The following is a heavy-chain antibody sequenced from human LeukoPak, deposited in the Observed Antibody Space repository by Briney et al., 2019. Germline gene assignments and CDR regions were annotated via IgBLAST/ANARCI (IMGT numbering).Heavy chain of an antibody. D-gene: IGHD3-22*01. CDR2: IIPIFGTA. J-gene: IGHJ3*02. CDR1: GGTFSSYA. CDR3: ARGRYYYDRSRAFDI. Sequence: ASVKVSCKASGGTFSSYAISWVRQAPGQGLEWMGGIIPIFGTANYAQKLQGRVTITTDESTSTAYMELSSLRSEDTAVYYCARGRYYYDRSRAFDIWGQGTMVTVSS. V-gene: IGHV1-69*05.